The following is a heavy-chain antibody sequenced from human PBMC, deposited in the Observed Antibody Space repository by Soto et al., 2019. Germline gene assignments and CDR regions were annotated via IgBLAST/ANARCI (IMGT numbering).Heavy chain of an antibody. D-gene: IGHD2-15*01. J-gene: IGHJ6*02. V-gene: IGHV3-74*01. Sequence: GGSLRLSCAASGFTFSSYWIHWLRQAPGKGLVWVSRIHADGSNTYYADSVKGRFTISRDNSKNTLYLQMNSLRAEDTAVYYCAREPVVVVAATPEKLGYYGMDVWGQGTTVTVSS. CDR1: GFTFSSYW. CDR3: AREPVVVVAATPEKLGYYGMDV. CDR2: IHADGSNT.